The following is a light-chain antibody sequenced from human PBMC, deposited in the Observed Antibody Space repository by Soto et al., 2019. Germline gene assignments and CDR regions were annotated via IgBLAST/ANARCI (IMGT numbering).Light chain of an antibody. Sequence: QAVVTQPPSVSGAPGQRVTISCTGSYSNIGAGYDVHWYQQLPGTAPKLLIYDNTNRPSGVPDRFSGSKSDTSASLAITGLQAEDEADYYCQSFDSSLRGSVFGSGTKLTVL. CDR2: DNT. CDR1: YSNIGAGYD. V-gene: IGLV1-40*01. CDR3: QSFDSSLRGSV. J-gene: IGLJ1*01.